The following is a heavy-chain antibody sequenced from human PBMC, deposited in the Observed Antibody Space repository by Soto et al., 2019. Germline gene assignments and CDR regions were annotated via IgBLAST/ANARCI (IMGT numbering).Heavy chain of an antibody. J-gene: IGHJ6*03. CDR1: GFTFSSYA. V-gene: IGHV3-23*01. CDR2: ISGSGGST. D-gene: IGHD3-3*01. Sequence: PGGSLRLSCAASGFTFSSYAMSWVRQAPGKGLEWVSAISGSGGSTYYADSVKGRFTISRDNSKNTLYLQMNSLRAEDTVVYYCAKVNYDFWSGYFIRGYYYYMDVWGKGTTVTVSS. CDR3: AKVNYDFWSGYFIRGYYYYMDV.